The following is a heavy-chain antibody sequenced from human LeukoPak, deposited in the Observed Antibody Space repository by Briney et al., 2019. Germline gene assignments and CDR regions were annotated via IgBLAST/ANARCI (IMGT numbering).Heavy chain of an antibody. CDR3: ARDWDGGGYLWGY. D-gene: IGHD3-22*01. V-gene: IGHV4-59*01. J-gene: IGHJ4*02. CDR2: ISYSGST. CDR1: GGSISSYC. Sequence: SETLSLTCTVSGGSISSYCWSWIRQPPGKGLEWIGYISYSGSTNYSPSLKSRVTISVDTSKNQFSLKLSSVTAADTAVYYCARDWDGGGYLWGYWGQGTLVTVSS.